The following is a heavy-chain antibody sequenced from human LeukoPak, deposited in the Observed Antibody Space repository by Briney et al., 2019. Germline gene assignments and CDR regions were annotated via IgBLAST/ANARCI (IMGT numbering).Heavy chain of an antibody. CDR1: GYSFSVYY. CDR3: ARDKNPTVFDY. CDR2: INPNNGDT. J-gene: IGHJ4*02. V-gene: IGHV1-2*02. Sequence: ASVRVSCKTSGYSFSVYYIHWVRQAPGQGLEWMGCINPNNGDTSFAQKFRGRVTMTRDTSISTAFMDLSSLTSDDTAVYFCARDKNPTVFDYWGQGTLVTVSS.